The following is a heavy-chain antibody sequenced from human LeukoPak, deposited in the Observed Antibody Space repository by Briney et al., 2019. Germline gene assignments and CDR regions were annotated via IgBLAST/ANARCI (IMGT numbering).Heavy chain of an antibody. D-gene: IGHD3-9*01. CDR1: GFTFSDYY. Sequence: GGSLRLSCAASGFTFSDYYMNWIRQAPGKGLEWVSYISSSGSTIYYADSVKGRFTISRDIAKNSLYLQMNSLRAEDTAVYYCARMTVRGIRHFDWLSPLDPWGQGTLVTVSS. CDR2: ISSSGSTI. J-gene: IGHJ5*02. V-gene: IGHV3-11*04. CDR3: ARMTVRGIRHFDWLSPLDP.